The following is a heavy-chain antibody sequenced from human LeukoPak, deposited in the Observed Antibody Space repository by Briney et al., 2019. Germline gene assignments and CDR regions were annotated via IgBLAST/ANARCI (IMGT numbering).Heavy chain of an antibody. V-gene: IGHV1-69*06. CDR2: IIPIFGTA. J-gene: IGHJ5*02. CDR3: ARDSIYYDSSGPYR. CDR1: GYTFTGYY. Sequence: ASVKVSCKASGYTFTGYYMHWVRQAPGQGLEWMGGIIPIFGTANYAQKFQGRVTITADKSTSTAYMELSSLRSEDTAVYYCARDSIYYDSSGPYRWGQGTLVTVSS. D-gene: IGHD3-22*01.